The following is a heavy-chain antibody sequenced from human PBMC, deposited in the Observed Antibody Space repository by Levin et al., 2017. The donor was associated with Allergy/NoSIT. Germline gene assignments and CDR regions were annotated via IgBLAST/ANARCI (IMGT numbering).Heavy chain of an antibody. V-gene: IGHV4-38-2*02. D-gene: IGHD6-13*01. CDR2: IYHSGST. CDR1: GYSISSGYY. J-gene: IGHJ4*02. Sequence: SETLSLTCTVSGYSISSGYYWGWIRQPPGKGLEWIGSIYHSGSTYYNPSLKSRVTISVDTSKNQFSLKLSSVTAADTAVYYCARDRSSSIAAGELLDYWGQGTLVTVSS. CDR3: ARDRSSSIAAGELLDY.